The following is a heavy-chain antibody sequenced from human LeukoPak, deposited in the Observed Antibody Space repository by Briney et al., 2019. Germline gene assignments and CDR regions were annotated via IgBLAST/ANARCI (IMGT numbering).Heavy chain of an antibody. V-gene: IGHV3-23*01. CDR2: ITGSGGTT. J-gene: IGHJ4*02. D-gene: IGHD7-27*01. CDR1: GFIFGTYG. CDR3: AKDGNWARFEN. Sequence: GGTLRLSCAASGFIFGTYGMSWVRQAPGKGLEWVSGITGSGGTTYYADSVKGRFTISRDDSKNTLYLQMNSPRAEDTAAYYCAKDGNWARFENWGQGTLVTVSS.